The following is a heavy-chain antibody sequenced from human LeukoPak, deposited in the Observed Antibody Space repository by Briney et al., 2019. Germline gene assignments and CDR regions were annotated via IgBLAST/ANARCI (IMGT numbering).Heavy chain of an antibody. CDR1: GYSFTSYW. V-gene: IGHV5-10-1*01. CDR3: ARHSGGYDLDY. CDR2: IDPSDSYT. D-gene: IGHD5-12*01. Sequence: GESMRISFKGSGYSFTSYWITWVRQMPGKGLEYMGRIDPSDSYTQYSPSSQGHVTISADKSISTAYLQWSSLKASDTAMYYCARHSGGYDLDYWGQGTLVTVSS. J-gene: IGHJ4*02.